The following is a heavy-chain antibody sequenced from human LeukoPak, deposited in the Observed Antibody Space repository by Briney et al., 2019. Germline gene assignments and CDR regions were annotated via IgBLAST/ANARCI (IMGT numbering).Heavy chain of an antibody. V-gene: IGHV4-4*02. CDR2: IYHSGST. CDR1: GGSINSSNW. CDR3: ARVTYYDSSGYYSPHFDY. J-gene: IGHJ4*02. Sequence: PSGTLSLTCAVSGGSINSSNWWSWVRQPPGKGLEWIGEIYHSGSTNYSPSLRSRVTISVDKSKNQFSLKLTSVTAADTAVYYCARVTYYDSSGYYSPHFDYWGQGTLVTVSS. D-gene: IGHD3-22*01.